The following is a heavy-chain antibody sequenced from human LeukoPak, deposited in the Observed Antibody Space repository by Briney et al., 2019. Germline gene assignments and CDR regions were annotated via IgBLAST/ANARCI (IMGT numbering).Heavy chain of an antibody. CDR3: ARRDGYNYYFDY. CDR1: GCTFSIYA. D-gene: IGHD5-24*01. V-gene: IGHV1-69*05. CDR2: IIPIFGTA. Sequence: SVNVSRKASGCTFSIYAFSWVRQAPRQGLEGMGGIIPIFGTANYAQKFQGRVTITTDESTSTAYMELSSLRSEDTAVYYCARRDGYNYYFDYWGQGTLVTVSS. J-gene: IGHJ4*02.